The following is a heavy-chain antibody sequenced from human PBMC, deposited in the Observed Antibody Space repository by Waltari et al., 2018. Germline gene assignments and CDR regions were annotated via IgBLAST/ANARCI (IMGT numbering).Heavy chain of an antibody. V-gene: IGHV2-5*02. Sequence: QITLKESGPTLVKPTQTLTLTCTFSGFSLSTSGVGVGWIRQPPGKALEWLALIYWDDVKRYSPSLKSRLTITKDTSKNQVVLTMTNMDPVDTATYYCAHSIMFGGVIPVGFDPWGQGTLVTVSS. D-gene: IGHD3-16*02. CDR1: GFSLSTSGVG. CDR2: IYWDDVK. J-gene: IGHJ5*02. CDR3: AHSIMFGGVIPVGFDP.